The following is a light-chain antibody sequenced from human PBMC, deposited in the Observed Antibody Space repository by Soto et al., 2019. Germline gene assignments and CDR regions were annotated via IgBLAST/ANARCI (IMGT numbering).Light chain of an antibody. J-gene: IGKJ1*01. CDR2: LAS. CDR1: QSLVHSNGYNY. Sequence: IVMTQSPLSLPVTPGEPASISCRSSQSLVHSNGYNYLDWYQQKPGQSPQLLIFLASTRVSGVPDRFSGSGSGTNFTLKISRVEAEDVGVYYCMQALQTPRTFGQGTKV. V-gene: IGKV2-28*01. CDR3: MQALQTPRT.